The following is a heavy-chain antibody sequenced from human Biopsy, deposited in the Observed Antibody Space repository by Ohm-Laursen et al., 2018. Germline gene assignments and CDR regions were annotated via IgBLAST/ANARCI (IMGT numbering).Heavy chain of an antibody. D-gene: IGHD3-9*01. CDR3: ASQTPRNPNILTGAFHYDMAV. J-gene: IGHJ6*02. CDR1: GGSFSNYA. CDR2: IVTFFGAV. V-gene: IGHV1-69*05. Sequence: SSLKVSCKFSGGSFSNYAVSWVRQAPGQGLEWMGGIVTFFGAVKYAQRFQGRLTITTDRSTDTAYMELSSLTSEDTAVYYCASQTPRNPNILTGAFHYDMAVWGQGTTVTVSS.